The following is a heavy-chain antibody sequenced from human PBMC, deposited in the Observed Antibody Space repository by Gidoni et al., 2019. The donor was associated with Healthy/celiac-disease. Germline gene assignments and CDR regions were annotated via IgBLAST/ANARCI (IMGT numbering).Heavy chain of an antibody. D-gene: IGHD5-12*01. Sequence: EVQLVESGGGLVKPGGSLRLSCAASGFTFSSYSMNWVRQAPGKGLEWVSSISSSSSYIYYADSVKGRFTISRDNAKNSLYLQMNSLRAEDTAVYYCARENTHGYNFNYWGQGTLVTVSS. CDR1: GFTFSSYS. CDR3: ARENTHGYNFNY. CDR2: ISSSSSYI. J-gene: IGHJ4*02. V-gene: IGHV3-21*01.